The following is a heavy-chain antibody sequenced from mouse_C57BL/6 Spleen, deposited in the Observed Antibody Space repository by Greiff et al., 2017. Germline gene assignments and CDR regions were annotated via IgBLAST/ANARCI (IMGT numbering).Heavy chain of an antibody. CDR1: GYTFTSYW. J-gene: IGHJ4*01. V-gene: IGHV1-52*01. CDR2: IDPSDSET. CDR3: ARDSSGPWAMDY. D-gene: IGHD3-2*02. Sequence: QVQLQQPGAELVRPGSSVKLSCKASGYTFTSYWMHWVKQRPIQGLEWIGNIDPSDSETHYNQKFKDKATLTVDKSSSTAYMQPSSLTSEDSGVYYCARDSSGPWAMDYWGQGTSVTVSS.